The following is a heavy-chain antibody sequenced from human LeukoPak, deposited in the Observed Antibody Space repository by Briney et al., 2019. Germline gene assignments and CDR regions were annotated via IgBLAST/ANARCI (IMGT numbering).Heavy chain of an antibody. Sequence: GGSTYYADSVKGRFTISRDNSKNTLYLQMNSLRAEDTAVYYCAKDGSIYYDFWSGPFDYWGQGTLVTVSS. CDR2: GGST. D-gene: IGHD3-3*01. J-gene: IGHJ4*02. CDR3: AKDGSIYYDFWSGPFDY. V-gene: IGHV3-NL1*01.